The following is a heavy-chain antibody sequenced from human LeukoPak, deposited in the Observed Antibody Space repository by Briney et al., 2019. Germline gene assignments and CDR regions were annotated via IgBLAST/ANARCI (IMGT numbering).Heavy chain of an antibody. J-gene: IGHJ4*02. CDR3: ARVVSGSSLFDY. Sequence: SETLSLTCTASGGSIGGYYWSWIRQPPGKGLEWVGYISYSGSTNYNPSLKSRVTISVDTSKNQFSLNLSSVTAADTAVYYCARVVSGSSLFDYWGQGTLVTVSS. V-gene: IGHV4-59*01. CDR1: GGSIGGYY. D-gene: IGHD6-19*01. CDR2: ISYSGST.